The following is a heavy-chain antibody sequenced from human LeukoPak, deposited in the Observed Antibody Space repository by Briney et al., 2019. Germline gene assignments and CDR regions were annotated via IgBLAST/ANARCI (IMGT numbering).Heavy chain of an antibody. CDR2: ISSSSTHI. V-gene: IGHV3-21*01. CDR3: ARSEHSSSSFDY. CDR1: GFTLSSYS. J-gene: IGHJ4*02. Sequence: GGSLRLSCAASGFTLSSYSMNWVRQAPGKGLEWVSYISSSSTHIYYADSVKGGFTISRDNARTSLYLQMNSLRAEDTAIYYCARSEHSSSSFDYWGQGTLVTVSS. D-gene: IGHD6-6*01.